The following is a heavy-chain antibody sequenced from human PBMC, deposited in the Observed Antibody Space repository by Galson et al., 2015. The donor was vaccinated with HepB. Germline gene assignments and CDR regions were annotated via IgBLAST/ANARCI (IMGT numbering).Heavy chain of an antibody. CDR2: IYSGGST. J-gene: IGHJ4*02. CDR3: ARNLWRDYYDSKDLDY. D-gene: IGHD3-22*01. V-gene: IGHV3-66*02. Sequence: SLRLSCAASGFTVSGNHMSWVRQAPGKGLEWVSVIYSGGSTYYADSVKGRLTISRDNSKNTLYLQMNSLRAEDTAVYYCARNLWRDYYDSKDLDYWGQGTLVTVSS. CDR1: GFTVSGNH.